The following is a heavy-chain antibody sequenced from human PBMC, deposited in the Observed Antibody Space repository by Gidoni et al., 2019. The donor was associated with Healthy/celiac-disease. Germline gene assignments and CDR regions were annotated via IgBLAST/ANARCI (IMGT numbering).Heavy chain of an antibody. CDR3: AKDRKPNWNDRGEVFDY. Sequence: EVQLVESGGDLIQPGGSLRLSCAASGFTFSNYAMTWVRQAPGKGLEWVSVISGRGGRPDYADSVKGRFTTSRDNFKNTLYLQMNSLRAEDTAVYYCAKDRKPNWNDRGEVFDYWGQGTRVIVSS. CDR1: GFTFSNYA. V-gene: IGHV3-23*04. D-gene: IGHD1-1*01. J-gene: IGHJ4*02. CDR2: ISGRGGRP.